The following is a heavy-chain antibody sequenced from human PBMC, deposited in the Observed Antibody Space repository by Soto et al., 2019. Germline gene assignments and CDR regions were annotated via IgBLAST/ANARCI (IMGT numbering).Heavy chain of an antibody. CDR3: AKDNNYDILTGSLGYFDH. D-gene: IGHD3-9*01. J-gene: IGHJ2*01. Sequence: EVQLVESGGGLVQPGRSLRLSCAASGFTFDDYAMHWVRQAPGKGLEWVSGISWNSGSIGYADSVKGRFTISRDNAKNSLYLQMNSLRAEDTALYYCAKDNNYDILTGSLGYFDHWGRGTLVTVSS. CDR2: ISWNSGSI. V-gene: IGHV3-9*01. CDR1: GFTFDDYA.